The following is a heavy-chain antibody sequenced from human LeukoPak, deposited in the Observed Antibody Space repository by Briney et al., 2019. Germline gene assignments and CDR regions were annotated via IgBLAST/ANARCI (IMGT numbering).Heavy chain of an antibody. CDR2: IKEDGSEK. D-gene: IGHD1-14*01. CDR3: ARGTPPDLEDY. V-gene: IGHV3-7*01. Sequence: GGSLRLSCAASGFTFSRYWMSWVRQAPGKGLEWVANIKEDGSEKYYVDSVKGRFTISRDNAKNSLYLQMNSLRVEDTAVYYCARGTPPDLEDYWGQGTLVTVSS. J-gene: IGHJ4*02. CDR1: GFTFSRYW.